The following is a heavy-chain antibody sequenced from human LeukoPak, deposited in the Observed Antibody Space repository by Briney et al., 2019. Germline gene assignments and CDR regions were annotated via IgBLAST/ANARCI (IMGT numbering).Heavy chain of an antibody. V-gene: IGHV4-39*07. CDR1: GGSISSSSYY. Sequence: SDTLSLTCTVSGGSISSSSYYWGWIRQPPGKGLEWIGSIYYNGSTYYNPSLKSRVTISVDTSKNQFSLKLSSVTAADTAVYYCARVSRAAGFFFDYWGQGTLVTVSS. CDR3: ARVSRAAGFFFDY. J-gene: IGHJ4*02. D-gene: IGHD6-13*01. CDR2: IYYNGST.